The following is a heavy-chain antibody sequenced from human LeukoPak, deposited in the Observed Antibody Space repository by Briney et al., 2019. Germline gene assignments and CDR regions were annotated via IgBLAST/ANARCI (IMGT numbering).Heavy chain of an antibody. CDR3: ARDLAGYSSGWYYFDY. CDR1: GYTFIDYY. CDR2: INPNSGGT. V-gene: IGHV1-2*06. J-gene: IGHJ4*02. Sequence: GASVKVSCRASGYTFIDYYIHWVRQAPGQGLEWMGRINPNSGGTSYAQKFQDRVTMTRDASISTAYMELSRLRSDDTAVYYCARDLAGYSSGWYYFDYWGQGTLVTVSS. D-gene: IGHD6-19*01.